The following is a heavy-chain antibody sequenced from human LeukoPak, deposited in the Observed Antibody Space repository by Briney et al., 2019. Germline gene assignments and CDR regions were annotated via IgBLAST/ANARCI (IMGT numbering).Heavy chain of an antibody. V-gene: IGHV1-46*01. D-gene: IGHD2-15*01. Sequence: GASVKVSCKASGYTFTSYYMHWVRQAPGQALEWMGIINPSGGSTSYAQKFQGRVTMTRDTSTSTVYMELSSLRSEDTAVYYCALVLGYCSGGSCYGGFDPWGQGTLVTVSS. CDR1: GYTFTSYY. J-gene: IGHJ5*02. CDR2: INPSGGST. CDR3: ALVLGYCSGGSCYGGFDP.